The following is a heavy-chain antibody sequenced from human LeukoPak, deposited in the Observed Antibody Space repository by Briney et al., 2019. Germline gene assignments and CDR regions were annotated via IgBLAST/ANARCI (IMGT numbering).Heavy chain of an antibody. CDR3: ARGFNWNSPRYFDY. CDR2: INHSGST. D-gene: IGHD1-7*01. CDR1: GGSFSGYY. J-gene: IGHJ4*02. V-gene: IGHV4-34*01. Sequence: SETPSLTCAVYGGSFSGYYWSWIRQPPGKGLEWMGEINHSGSTNYNPSLKSRVTISVDTSKNQFSLKLSSVTAADTAVYYCARGFNWNSPRYFDYWGQGTLVTVSS.